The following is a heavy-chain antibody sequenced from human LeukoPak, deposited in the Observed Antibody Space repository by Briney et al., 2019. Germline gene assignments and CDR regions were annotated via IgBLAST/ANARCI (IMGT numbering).Heavy chain of an antibody. J-gene: IGHJ4*02. CDR3: ARSTHGYCSGGSCYSGLDY. Sequence: SGPALVKPTQTLTLTCTFSGFSLSTSGMCVSWIRQPPGKALEWLARIDWDDDKYYSTSLKTRLTISKDTSKNQVVLTMTNMDPVDTATYYCARSTHGYCSGGSCYSGLDYWGQGTLVTVSS. CDR1: GFSLSTSGMC. CDR2: IDWDDDK. D-gene: IGHD2-15*01. V-gene: IGHV2-70*11.